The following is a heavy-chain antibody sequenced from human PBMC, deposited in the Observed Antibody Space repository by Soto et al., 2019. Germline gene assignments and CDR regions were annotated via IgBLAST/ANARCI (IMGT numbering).Heavy chain of an antibody. Sequence: QVQLVQSGAEMKKPGASVKISCKASGYYFTGYYMHWVRQAPEQGLEWMGWINPNSGVTNYAQRFQGRVTMTRDTSISTAYLEVKRLTPDDTAVYYCATNLFSSTSRGSDFDPWGQGTLVIVSS. CDR2: INPNSGVT. D-gene: IGHD6-19*01. J-gene: IGHJ5*02. CDR1: GYYFTGYY. CDR3: ATNLFSSTSRGSDFDP. V-gene: IGHV1-2*02.